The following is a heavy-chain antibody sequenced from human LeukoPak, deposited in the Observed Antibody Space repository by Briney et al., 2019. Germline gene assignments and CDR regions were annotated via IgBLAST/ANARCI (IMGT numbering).Heavy chain of an antibody. CDR2: ISWNSGSI. Sequence: GRSLRLSCAASGFTFDDYAMHWVRQAPGKGLEWVSGISWNSGSIGYADSVKGRFTISRDNAKNSLYLQMNSLRAEDTALYYCAKDKGGLVQTIVFDYWGQGTLVTVSS. D-gene: IGHD3/OR15-3a*01. CDR3: AKDKGGLVQTIVFDY. V-gene: IGHV3-9*01. J-gene: IGHJ4*02. CDR1: GFTFDDYA.